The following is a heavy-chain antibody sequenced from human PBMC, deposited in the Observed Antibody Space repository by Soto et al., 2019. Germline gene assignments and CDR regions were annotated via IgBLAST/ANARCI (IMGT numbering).Heavy chain of an antibody. V-gene: IGHV4-4*07. J-gene: IGHJ4*02. CDR2: FSLSGTT. CDR3: ARGMTPPGAPAWYYFDS. Sequence: SETLSLTCTVSGASITGSFFWSWIRQPAGKGLEWIGRFSLSGTTNYNPSLRSRVTMSADVSKNQFPLRLTSVTAADTALYYCARGMTPPGAPAWYYFDSWGQGTLVTVSS. CDR1: GASITGSFF. D-gene: IGHD2-8*02.